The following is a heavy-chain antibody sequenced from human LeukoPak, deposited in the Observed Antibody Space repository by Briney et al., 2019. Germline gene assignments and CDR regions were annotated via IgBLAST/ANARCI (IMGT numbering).Heavy chain of an antibody. CDR3: ARRYYDSSGYYEADAFDI. Sequence: SETLSLTCAGSGGSISSSNWWSWVRQPPGKGLEWIGEIYHSGSTNYNPSLKSRVTISVDKSKNQFSLKLSSVTAADTAVYYCARRYYDSSGYYEADAFDIWGQGTMVTVSS. D-gene: IGHD3-22*01. CDR1: GGSISSSNW. V-gene: IGHV4-4*02. J-gene: IGHJ3*02. CDR2: IYHSGST.